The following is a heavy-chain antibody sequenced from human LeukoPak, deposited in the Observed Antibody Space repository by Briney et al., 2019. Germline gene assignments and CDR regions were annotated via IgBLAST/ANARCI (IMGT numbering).Heavy chain of an antibody. D-gene: IGHD2-21*02. Sequence: GRSLRLSCAASGFTFSSYGMHWVRQAPGKGLEWVAVISYDGSNKYYADSVKGRFTISGDNSKNTLYLQMNSLRAEDTAVYYCAKDMVVTAIPPDAFDIWGQGTMVTVSS. J-gene: IGHJ3*02. V-gene: IGHV3-30*18. CDR3: AKDMVVTAIPPDAFDI. CDR2: ISYDGSNK. CDR1: GFTFSSYG.